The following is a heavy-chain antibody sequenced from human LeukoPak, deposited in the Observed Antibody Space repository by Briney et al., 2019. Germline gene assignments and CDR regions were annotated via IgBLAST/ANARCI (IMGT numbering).Heavy chain of an antibody. D-gene: IGHD5-18*01. CDR3: YGYSYRYDWFDR. J-gene: IGHJ5*02. CDR1: SVSISNHY. CDR2: IFYTGST. Sequence: SETLSLTCTVSSVSISNHYWSWIRQPPGKGLEWIGFIFYTGSTNYNPSLKSRVTMSVDTSKNQFSLKLSSVTAADTAVYYCYGYSYRYDWFDRWGQGILVTVSS. V-gene: IGHV4-59*11.